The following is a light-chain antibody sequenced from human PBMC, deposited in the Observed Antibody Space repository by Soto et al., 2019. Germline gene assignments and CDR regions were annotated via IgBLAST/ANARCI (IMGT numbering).Light chain of an antibody. J-gene: IGKJ2*01. CDR2: KAS. CDR3: QQYSKEST. V-gene: IGKV1-5*03. Sequence: DVEMTHSPSTLPTSIGDRVTINGRASQNVSNWLAWYQQKPGKAPTLLIYKASRLESGVPSRFSASGSGTDFTLTINSLQSDDFATYFCQQYSKESTFGQGTKLEIK. CDR1: QNVSNW.